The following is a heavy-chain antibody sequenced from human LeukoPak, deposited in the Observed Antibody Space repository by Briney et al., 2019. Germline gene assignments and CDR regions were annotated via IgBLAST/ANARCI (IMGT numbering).Heavy chain of an antibody. V-gene: IGHV4-59*01. Sequence: KSSETLSLTCTVSGGSISSYYWSWIRQPPGKGLEWIGYIYYSGSTNYNPSLKSRVTISVDTSKNQFSLKLSSVTAADTAVYYCARTFLESYGMDVWGQGTTVTVSS. CDR3: ARTFLESYGMDV. J-gene: IGHJ6*02. CDR1: GGSISSYY. CDR2: IYYSGST. D-gene: IGHD5-24*01.